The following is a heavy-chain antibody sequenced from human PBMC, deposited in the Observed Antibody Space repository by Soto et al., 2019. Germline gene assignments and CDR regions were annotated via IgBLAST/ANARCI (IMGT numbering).Heavy chain of an antibody. CDR3: ARSPSYYDFGSGDPAFDI. CDR2: IYYSGST. CDR1: GGSISSSSYY. D-gene: IGHD3-3*01. V-gene: IGHV4-61*05. J-gene: IGHJ3*02. Sequence: PSETLSLTCTVSGGSISSSSYYWGWIRQPPGKGLEWIGYIYYSGSTNYNPSLRSRVTISVDTSKNQFSLKLSSVTAADTAVYYCARSPSYYDFGSGDPAFDIWGQGTMVTVSS.